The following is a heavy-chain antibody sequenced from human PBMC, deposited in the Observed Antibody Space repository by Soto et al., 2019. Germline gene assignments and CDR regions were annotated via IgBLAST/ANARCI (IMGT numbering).Heavy chain of an antibody. V-gene: IGHV3-23*01. J-gene: IGHJ4*02. D-gene: IGHD2-15*01. CDR2: ISLGGGST. CDR1: GFTFSRFD. CDR3: AKTVSMAVVAAPTFDS. Sequence: EVQLLESGGGLVQPGGSLRLSCAASGFTFSRFDMSWVRQAPGKGLQWVAGISLGGGSTYYTDSVKGRFTISRDNSQNTLYLQMNSLRGEDTAVYYCAKTVSMAVVAAPTFDSWGQGTLVSVSS.